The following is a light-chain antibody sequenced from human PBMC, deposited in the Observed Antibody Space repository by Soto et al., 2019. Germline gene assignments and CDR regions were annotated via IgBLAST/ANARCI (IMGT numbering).Light chain of an antibody. Sequence: DIQMTQSPSTLSASVGDRVTITCRASQSVSSWLAWYQQKPGKATKLLIYKASSLESGVPSRFSGGGSGTEFTLTISSLQPDDFATYYCQQYHSYPLTFGGGTKVEFK. CDR3: QQYHSYPLT. CDR2: KAS. J-gene: IGKJ4*01. V-gene: IGKV1-5*03. CDR1: QSVSSW.